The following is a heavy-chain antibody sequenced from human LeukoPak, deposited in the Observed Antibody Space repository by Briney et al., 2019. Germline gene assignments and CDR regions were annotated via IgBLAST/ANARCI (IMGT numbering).Heavy chain of an antibody. J-gene: IGHJ4*02. CDR3: TTDREYSYGYAY. V-gene: IGHV3-15*01. CDR1: GFTFSNAW. D-gene: IGHD5-18*01. CDR2: IKSKTDAETT. Sequence: GGSLRLSCAASGFTFSNAWMSWVRQAPGKGLEWVGRIKSKTDAETTDYAAPVKRRFTISRDDTKNTLYLQMNSLKAEDTAMYYCTTDREYSYGYAYWGQGTLVTVSS.